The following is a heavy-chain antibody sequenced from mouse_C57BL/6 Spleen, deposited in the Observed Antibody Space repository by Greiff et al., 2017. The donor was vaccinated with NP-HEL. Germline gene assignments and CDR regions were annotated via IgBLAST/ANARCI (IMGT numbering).Heavy chain of an antibody. D-gene: IGHD1-1*01. CDR1: GYTFTDYY. V-gene: IGHV1-26*01. CDR2: INPNNGGT. J-gene: IGHJ2*01. CDR3: ARGKYYYGSFFDY. Sequence: VQLQQSGPELVKPGASVKISCKASGYTFTDYYMNWVKQSHGKSLEWIGDINPNNGGTSYNQKFKGKATLTVDKSSSTAYMELRSLTSEDSAVYYCARGKYYYGSFFDYWGQGTTLTVSS.